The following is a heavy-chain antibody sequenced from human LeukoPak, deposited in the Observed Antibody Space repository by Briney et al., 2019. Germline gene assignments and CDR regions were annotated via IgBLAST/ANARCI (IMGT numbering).Heavy chain of an antibody. Sequence: ASVNVSCKASRYTFTAYYMHWVRQAPRQGLEWMGWINPSSGGTNYAQKFQGRVIMTRDTSISTAHMELSRLRSDDTAVYYCASPSNYGSGSQLNYWGQGTLVTVSS. V-gene: IGHV1-2*02. CDR2: INPSSGGT. J-gene: IGHJ4*02. D-gene: IGHD3-10*01. CDR3: ASPSNYGSGSQLNY. CDR1: RYTFTAYY.